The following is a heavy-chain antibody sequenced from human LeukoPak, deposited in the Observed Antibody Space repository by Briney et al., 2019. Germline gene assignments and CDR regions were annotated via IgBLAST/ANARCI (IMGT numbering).Heavy chain of an antibody. D-gene: IGHD3-10*01. CDR3: ARENVGSYYYYGMDV. V-gene: IGHV3-23*01. CDR1: GFTFSNYA. CDR2: ITGSGGNT. Sequence: GGSLRLSCAASGFTFSNYAMTWVRQAPGKGLEWVSAITGSGGNTYYADSVKGRFTISRDNSKNTLYLQMNSLRAEDTAVYYCARENVGSYYYYGMDVWGQGTTVTVSS. J-gene: IGHJ6*02.